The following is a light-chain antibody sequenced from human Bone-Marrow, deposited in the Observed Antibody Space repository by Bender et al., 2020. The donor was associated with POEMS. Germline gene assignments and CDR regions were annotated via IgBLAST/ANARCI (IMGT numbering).Light chain of an antibody. CDR2: DVT. CDR3: SSYAGSNNLPWV. Sequence: QSALTQPASVSGSPGQSITISCTGTSNDVGGYNYVSWYQQHPGKAPKVIIYDVTKRPSGVPDRFSGSKSGNTASLTVSGLEAEDEADYYCSSYAGSNNLPWVFGGGTELTVL. CDR1: SNDVGGYNY. V-gene: IGLV2-8*01. J-gene: IGLJ3*02.